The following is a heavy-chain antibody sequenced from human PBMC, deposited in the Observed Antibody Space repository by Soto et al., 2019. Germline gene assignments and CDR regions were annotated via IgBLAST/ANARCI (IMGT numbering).Heavy chain of an antibody. D-gene: IGHD5-18*01. V-gene: IGHV4-30-4*01. J-gene: IGHJ2*01. CDR3: AREDSYGPYVWYFDL. CDR2: IYYSGST. Sequence: QVQLQESGPGLVKPSQTLSLTCTVSGGSISSGDYYWSWIRQPPGKGLEWIGYIYYSGSTYYNPSLKSRVTISVDTSKNQFSLKLSSVTAADTAVYYCAREDSYGPYVWYFDLWGRGTLVTVSS. CDR1: GGSISSGDYY.